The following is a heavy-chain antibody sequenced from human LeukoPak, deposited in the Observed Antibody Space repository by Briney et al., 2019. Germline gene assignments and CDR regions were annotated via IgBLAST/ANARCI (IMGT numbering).Heavy chain of an antibody. J-gene: IGHJ6*03. Sequence: GGSLRLSCAASGFTFSSYSMNWVRQAPWKGLEWVSSISSSSSYIYYADSVKGRFTISRDNAKNSLYLQMNSLRAEDTAVYYCARGSDSSGWNYYYYMDVWGKGTTVTVSS. CDR2: ISSSSSYI. V-gene: IGHV3-21*01. CDR1: GFTFSSYS. D-gene: IGHD3-22*01. CDR3: ARGSDSSGWNYYYYMDV.